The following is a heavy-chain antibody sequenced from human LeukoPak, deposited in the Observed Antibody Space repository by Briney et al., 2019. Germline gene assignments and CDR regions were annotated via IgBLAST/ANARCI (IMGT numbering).Heavy chain of an antibody. CDR3: VRAGGDYFDY. V-gene: IGHV3-21*04. D-gene: IGHD1-14*01. CDR1: GFTFSSYS. CDR2: ISSSSSYI. Sequence: GGSLRLSCAASGFTFSSYSMNWVRQAPGQGLEWVSCISSSSSYIYYADSVKGRFTISRDNAMNTLYMQMSSLRAEDTAVYYCVRAGGDYFDYWGQGTLVTVSS. J-gene: IGHJ4*02.